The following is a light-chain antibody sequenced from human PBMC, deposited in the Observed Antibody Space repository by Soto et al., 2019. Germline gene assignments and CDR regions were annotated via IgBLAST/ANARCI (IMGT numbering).Light chain of an antibody. CDR1: SGHSSYA. CDR3: QTWGTGIPRGV. J-gene: IGLJ3*02. V-gene: IGLV4-69*01. Sequence: QLVLTQSPSASASLGASVKLTCTLSSGHSSYAIAWHQQQPEKGPRYLMKLNSDGSHSKGDGIPDRFSGSSSGAERYLTISSLQSEDEADYYCQTWGTGIPRGVFGGGTQLTVL. CDR2: LNSDGSH.